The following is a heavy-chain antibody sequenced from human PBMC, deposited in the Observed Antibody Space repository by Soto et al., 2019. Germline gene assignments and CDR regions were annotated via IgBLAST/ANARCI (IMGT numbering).Heavy chain of an antibody. V-gene: IGHV3-7*05. Sequence: GGSLRLSCAASGFTFSSYWMSWVRQAPGKGLEWVANIKQDGSEKNYVDSVKGRFTISRDNAKNSLYLQMNSLRAEDTAVYYCARATLFPAAGTSCLGCYYYYGMDVWGQGTTVTVSS. CDR3: ARATLFPAAGTSCLGCYYYYGMDV. CDR2: IKQDGSEK. J-gene: IGHJ6*02. CDR1: GFTFSSYW. D-gene: IGHD6-13*01.